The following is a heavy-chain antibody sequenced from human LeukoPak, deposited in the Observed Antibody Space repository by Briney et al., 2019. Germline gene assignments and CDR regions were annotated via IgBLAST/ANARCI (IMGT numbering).Heavy chain of an antibody. CDR3: AGIDYGDYVQH. V-gene: IGHV4-59*01. J-gene: IGHJ1*01. Sequence: TSETLSLTCTVSRGSIRSYYWSWIRQPPGKGLEWIGYIYYSGSTNYNPSLKSRVTISVDTSKNQFSLKLRSVTAADTAVYYCAGIDYGDYVQHWGQGTLVTVSS. CDR2: IYYSGST. CDR1: RGSIRSYY. D-gene: IGHD4-17*01.